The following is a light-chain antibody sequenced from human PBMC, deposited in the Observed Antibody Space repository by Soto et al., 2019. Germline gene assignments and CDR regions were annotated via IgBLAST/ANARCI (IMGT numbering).Light chain of an antibody. CDR2: EVS. J-gene: IGLJ1*01. Sequence: QPVLTQPASVSGSPGQSSTISCTRTSSDVGAYDYVSWYQQHPDKAPKLMIYEVSNRPSGVSNRFSGSKSVNTATLTISGLQADDEADYYCSSYTSSSTRVFGTGTKVTVL. CDR3: SSYTSSSTRV. V-gene: IGLV2-14*03. CDR1: SSDVGAYDY.